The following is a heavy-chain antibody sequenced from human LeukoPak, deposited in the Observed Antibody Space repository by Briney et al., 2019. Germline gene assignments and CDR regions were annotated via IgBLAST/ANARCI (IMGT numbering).Heavy chain of an antibody. CDR2: IWYDGSNK. V-gene: IGHV3-33*01. CDR1: GFTFSSYG. J-gene: IGHJ6*02. Sequence: PGGSLRLSCAASGFTFSSYGMHWVRQAPGKGLEWVAVIWYDGSNKYYADSVKGRFTISRDNSKNTLYLQMNSLRAEDTAVYYCARDSPDYYYGMDVWGQGTTVTGSS. CDR3: ARDSPDYYYGMDV.